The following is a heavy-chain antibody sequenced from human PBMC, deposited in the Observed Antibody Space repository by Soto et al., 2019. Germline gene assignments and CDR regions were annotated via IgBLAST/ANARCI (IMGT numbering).Heavy chain of an antibody. CDR1: GGSISSGGYY. CDR2: IYYSGGT. D-gene: IGHD2-2*01. V-gene: IGHV4-31*03. Sequence: SETLSLTCTVSGGSISSGGYYWSWIRQHPGKGLGWIGYIYYSGGTYYNPSLKSRVTISVDTSKNQFSLKLSSVTAADTAVYYCARDRCSSTSCYVGHDAFDIWGQGTMVTVSS. CDR3: ARDRCSSTSCYVGHDAFDI. J-gene: IGHJ3*02.